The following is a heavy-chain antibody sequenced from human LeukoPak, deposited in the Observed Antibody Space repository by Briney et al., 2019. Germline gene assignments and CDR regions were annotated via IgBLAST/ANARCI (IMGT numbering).Heavy chain of an antibody. J-gene: IGHJ3*02. D-gene: IGHD2-15*01. V-gene: IGHV3-13*01. Sequence: GRCLRLSCAASVFTFSSYDMHWVRHAPGKGLEWVSAIGTAGETYNPSSIKGRFTFSRENAKNSLFLRMNGLRVGDTAVYYCARGSYCSGGACSPVGACDIWGEKTVVTVSS. CDR1: VFTFSSYD. CDR2: IGTAGET. CDR3: ARGSYCSGGACSPVGACDI.